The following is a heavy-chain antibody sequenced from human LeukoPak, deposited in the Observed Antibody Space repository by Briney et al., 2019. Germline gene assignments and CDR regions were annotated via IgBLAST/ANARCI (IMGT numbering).Heavy chain of an antibody. CDR2: INHSGST. Sequence: SETLSLTCAVYGGSFSGYYWSWIRQPPGKGLEWIGEINHSGSTNYNPSLKSRVTISVDTSKNQFSLKLSSVTAADTAVYYCATGTYAGTGFFHYWGQGTLVTVSS. V-gene: IGHV4-34*01. J-gene: IGHJ4*02. CDR3: ATGTYAGTGFFHY. D-gene: IGHD1-1*01. CDR1: GGSFSGYY.